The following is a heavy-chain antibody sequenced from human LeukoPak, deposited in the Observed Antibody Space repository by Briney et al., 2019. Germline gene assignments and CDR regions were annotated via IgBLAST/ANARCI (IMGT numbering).Heavy chain of an antibody. CDR2: IPRGGGT. J-gene: IGHJ4*02. CDR1: GFTFSTYG. CDR3: ATGAYCDH. V-gene: IGHV3-23*01. Sequence: PGGSLRLSCAASGFTFSTYGMSWVRQAPGKGLQWVSTIPRGGGTYYADSVKGRFTISRDNSKNTLYLQMNGLRAEDTAIYFCATGAYCDHWGQGTLVTVSS.